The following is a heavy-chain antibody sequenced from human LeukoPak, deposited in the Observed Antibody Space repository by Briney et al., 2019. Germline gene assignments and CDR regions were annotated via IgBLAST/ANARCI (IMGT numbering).Heavy chain of an antibody. CDR1: GGSFSGYY. CDR3: ASANYYDSSGYYDY. D-gene: IGHD3-22*01. Sequence: PSETLSLTCAVYGGSFSGYYWSWIRQPPGKGLEWIGEINHSGSTNYNPSLKSRVTTSVDTSKNQFSLKLSSVTAADTAVYYCASANYYDSSGYYDYWGQGTLVTVSS. J-gene: IGHJ4*02. CDR2: INHSGST. V-gene: IGHV4-34*01.